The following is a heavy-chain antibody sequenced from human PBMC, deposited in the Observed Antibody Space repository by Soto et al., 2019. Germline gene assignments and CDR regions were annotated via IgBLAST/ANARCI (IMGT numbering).Heavy chain of an antibody. Sequence: KVSCKASGYAFSRDAINWIRQAPGQGLEWLGWINAGSGGTKYSQNFQGRVTITRDTAASTVYLDLSSLRSDDTAVYYCARERGSTATFDYWGQGTLVTVSS. D-gene: IGHD4-4*01. V-gene: IGHV1-3*01. CDR3: ARERGSTATFDY. J-gene: IGHJ4*02. CDR2: INAGSGGT. CDR1: GYAFSRDA.